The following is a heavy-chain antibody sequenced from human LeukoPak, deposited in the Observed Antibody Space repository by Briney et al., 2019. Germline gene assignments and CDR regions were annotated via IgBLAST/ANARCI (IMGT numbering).Heavy chain of an antibody. V-gene: IGHV1-2*02. J-gene: IGHJ4*02. CDR3: ARERTYCSGGSCYDFDY. CDR2: INPNSGGT. D-gene: IGHD2-15*01. Sequence: ASVKVSCKASRYTFTGYYMHWVRQAPGQGLEWMGWINPNSGGTNYAQKFQGRVTMTRDTSISTTYMELSRLRSDDTAVYYCARERTYCSGGSCYDFDYWGQGTLVTVSS. CDR1: RYTFTGYY.